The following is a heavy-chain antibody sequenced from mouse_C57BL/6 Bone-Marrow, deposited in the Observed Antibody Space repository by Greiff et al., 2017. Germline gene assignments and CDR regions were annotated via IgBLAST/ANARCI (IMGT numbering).Heavy chain of an antibody. CDR3: ARLYYDYDPAWFAY. Sequence: VMLVESGPGLVQPSQSLSITCTVSGFSLTSYGVHWVRQSPGKGLEWLGVIWSGGSTDYNAAFISRLSISKDNSKSQVFFKMNSLQADDTAIYYCARLYYDYDPAWFAYWGQGTLVTVSA. V-gene: IGHV2-2*01. CDR1: GFSLTSYG. J-gene: IGHJ3*01. D-gene: IGHD2-4*01. CDR2: IWSGGST.